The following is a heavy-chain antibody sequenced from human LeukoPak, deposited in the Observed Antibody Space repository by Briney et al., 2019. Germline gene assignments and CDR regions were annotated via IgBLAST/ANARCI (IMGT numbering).Heavy chain of an antibody. CDR1: GFTFSDYY. CDR2: ISSSSYT. CDR3: AKDRRRAAAGTDGDYYYGMDV. Sequence: GGSLRLSCAASGFTFSDYYMSWIRQAPGKGLEWVSYISSSSYTNYADSVKGRFTISRDNAKNSLYLQMNSLRAEDTAVYYCAKDRRRAAAGTDGDYYYGMDVWGKGTTVTVSS. D-gene: IGHD6-13*01. V-gene: IGHV3-11*06. J-gene: IGHJ6*04.